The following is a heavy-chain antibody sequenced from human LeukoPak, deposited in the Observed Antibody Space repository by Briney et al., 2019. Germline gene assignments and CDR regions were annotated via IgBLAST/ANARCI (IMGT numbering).Heavy chain of an antibody. CDR1: GFTVSGNY. D-gene: IGHD7-27*01. Sequence: HPGGSLRLSCGASGFTVSGNYMSWVRQAPGKGLEWVAVISSDGNNKYYANSVKGRFTISRDNSKTTLFLQMDSLRPEYTALYYCARRGQELGHVFDIWGQGTMVTVSS. CDR2: ISSDGNNK. J-gene: IGHJ3*02. CDR3: ARRGQELGHVFDI. V-gene: IGHV3-30-3*01.